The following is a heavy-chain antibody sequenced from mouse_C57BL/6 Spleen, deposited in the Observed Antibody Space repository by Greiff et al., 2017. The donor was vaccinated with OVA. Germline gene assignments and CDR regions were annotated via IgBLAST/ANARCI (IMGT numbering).Heavy chain of an antibody. J-gene: IGHJ3*01. CDR1: GYAFSSSW. CDR2: IYPGDGDT. V-gene: IGHV1-82*01. CDR3: ARSSTGSFAY. D-gene: IGHD4-1*02. Sequence: VQLQQSGPELVKPGASVKISCKASGYAFSSSWMNWVKQRPGKGLEWIGRIYPGDGDTNYNGKFKGKATLTADKSSSTAYMQLSSLTSEDSAVYFCARSSTGSFAYWGQGTLVTVSA.